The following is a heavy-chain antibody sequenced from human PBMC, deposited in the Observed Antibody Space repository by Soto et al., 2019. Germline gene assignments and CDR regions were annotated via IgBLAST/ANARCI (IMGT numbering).Heavy chain of an antibody. J-gene: IGHJ6*02. V-gene: IGHV1-58*01. CDR2: IVVGSGNT. CDR3: AAVPDRVVGARYGMDV. Sequence: GASVKVSCKASGFTFTSSAVQWVRQARGQRLEWIGWIVVGSGNTNYAQKFQERVTITRDMSTSTAYMELSSLRSEDTAVYYCAAVPDRVVGARYGMDVWGQGTTVTVSS. CDR1: GFTFTSSA. D-gene: IGHD2-15*01.